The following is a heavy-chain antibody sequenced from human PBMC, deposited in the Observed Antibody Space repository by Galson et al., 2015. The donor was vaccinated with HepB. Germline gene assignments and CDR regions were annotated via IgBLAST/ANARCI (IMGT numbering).Heavy chain of an antibody. V-gene: IGHV3-23*01. Sequence: SLRLSCAASGFTFSSYAMSWVRQAPGKGLEWVSAISGSGGSTYYADSVKGQFTISRDNSKNTLYLQMNSLRAEDTAVYYCARDSSGWYAGNWLDPWGQGTLVTVSS. CDR3: ARDSSGWYAGNWLDP. CDR1: GFTFSSYA. J-gene: IGHJ5*02. CDR2: ISGSGGST. D-gene: IGHD6-19*01.